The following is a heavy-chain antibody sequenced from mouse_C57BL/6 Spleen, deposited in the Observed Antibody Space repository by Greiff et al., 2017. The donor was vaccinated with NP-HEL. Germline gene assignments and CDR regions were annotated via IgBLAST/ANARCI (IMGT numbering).Heavy chain of an antibody. CDR3: ARHEFTTVVAKYYFDY. CDR2: FYPGSGSI. D-gene: IGHD1-1*01. CDR1: GYTFTEYT. J-gene: IGHJ2*01. Sequence: VQVVESGAELVKPGASVKLSCKASGYTFTEYTIHWVKQRSGQGLEWIGWFYPGSGSIKYNEKFKDKATLTADKSSSTVYMELSRLTSEDSAVYFCARHEFTTVVAKYYFDYWGQGTTLTVSS. V-gene: IGHV1-62-2*01.